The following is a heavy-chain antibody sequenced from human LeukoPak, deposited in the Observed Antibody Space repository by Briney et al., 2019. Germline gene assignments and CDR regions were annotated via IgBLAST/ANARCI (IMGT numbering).Heavy chain of an antibody. Sequence: SVKVSCKASGGTFSSYAISWVRQAPGQGLEWMGRIIPILGIANFAQKFQGRVTITADKSTSTAYMELSSLRSEDTAVYYCARGEVEMATIDYFDYWGQGTLVTVSS. V-gene: IGHV1-69*04. J-gene: IGHJ4*02. CDR1: GGTFSSYA. CDR2: IIPILGIA. CDR3: ARGEVEMATIDYFDY. D-gene: IGHD5-12*01.